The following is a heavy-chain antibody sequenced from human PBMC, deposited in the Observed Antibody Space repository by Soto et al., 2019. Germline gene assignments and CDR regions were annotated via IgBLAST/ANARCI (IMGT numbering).Heavy chain of an antibody. V-gene: IGHV4-31*03. D-gene: IGHD5-18*01. CDR2: IYYSGST. J-gene: IGHJ4*02. CDR3: ARDRYSYGYYFDY. Sequence: QVQLQESGPGLVKPSQTLSLTCTVSGGSISSGGYYWSWIRQHPGKGLEWIGYIYYSGSTYYNPSLKGRVTISVDTSKNQFSLKLSSVTAADTAVYYCARDRYSYGYYFDYWGQGTLVTVSS. CDR1: GGSISSGGYY.